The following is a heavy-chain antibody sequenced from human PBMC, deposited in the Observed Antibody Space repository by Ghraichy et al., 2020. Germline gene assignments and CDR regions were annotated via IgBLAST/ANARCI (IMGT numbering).Heavy chain of an antibody. V-gene: IGHV3-23*01. CDR2: ISGSGGST. CDR1: GFTFSSYA. D-gene: IGHD3-10*01. CDR3: AKPTYGSGSYYLLYYYYGMDV. J-gene: IGHJ6*02. Sequence: LTCAASGFTFSSYAMSWVRQAPGKGLEWVSAISGSGGSTYYADSVKGRFTISRDNSKNTLYLQMNSLRAEDTAVYYCAKPTYGSGSYYLLYYYYGMDVWGQGTTVTVSS.